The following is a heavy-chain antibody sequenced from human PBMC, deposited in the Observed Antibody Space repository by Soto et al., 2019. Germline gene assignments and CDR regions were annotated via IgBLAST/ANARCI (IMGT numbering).Heavy chain of an antibody. D-gene: IGHD3-10*01. CDR3: ARNHYGSGSPPAFDI. CDR2: IYPGDSNT. CDR1: GYSFANYW. Sequence: GASLKISCKGSGYSFANYWIGWVRQMPGKGLEWMGIIYPGDSNTRYSPSFQGQVTISADKSISTAYLQWSSLKASDTAMYYCARNHYGSGSPPAFDIWGQGTMVTV. V-gene: IGHV5-51*01. J-gene: IGHJ3*02.